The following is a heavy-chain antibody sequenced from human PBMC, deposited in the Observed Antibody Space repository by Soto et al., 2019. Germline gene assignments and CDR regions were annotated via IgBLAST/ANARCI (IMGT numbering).Heavy chain of an antibody. V-gene: IGHV4-59*01. CDR2: IYYSGST. D-gene: IGHD2-2*01. CDR1: GGSISSYY. J-gene: IGHJ6*02. CDR3: ARDRVVPAAMLYYYYYGMDV. Sequence: SETLSLTCTVSGGSISSYYWSWIRQPPGKGLEWIGYIYYSGSTNYNPSLKSRVTISVDTSKNQFSLKLSSVTAADTAVYYCARDRVVPAAMLYYYYYGMDVWGQGTTVTV.